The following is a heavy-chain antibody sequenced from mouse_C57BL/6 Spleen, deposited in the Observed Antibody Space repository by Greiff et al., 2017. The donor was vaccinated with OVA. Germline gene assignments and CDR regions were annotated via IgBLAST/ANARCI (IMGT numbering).Heavy chain of an antibody. CDR1: GYAFSSSW. CDR2: IYPGDGDT. J-gene: IGHJ2*01. CDR3: ARGGRDFGY. D-gene: IGHD3-3*01. V-gene: IGHV1-82*01. Sequence: QVQLKESGPELVKPGASVKISCKASGYAFSSSWMNWVKQRPGKGLEWIGRIYPGDGDTNYNGKFKGKATLTADKSSSTAYMQLSSLTSEDSAVYFCARGGRDFGYWGQGTTLTVSS.